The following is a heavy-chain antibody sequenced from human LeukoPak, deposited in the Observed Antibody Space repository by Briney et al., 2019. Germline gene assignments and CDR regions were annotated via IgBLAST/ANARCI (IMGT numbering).Heavy chain of an antibody. J-gene: IGHJ6*03. D-gene: IGHD3-16*02. CDR3: ARGLGELSLIRGLYFYYYMDV. CDR2: IKEDGSQK. V-gene: IGHV3-7*01. Sequence: GGSLRLSCAASGFTFSSHRMSWVRQAPRKGLEWLANIKEDGSQKYYVDSVKGRFTISRDNAKNSLYLQMNSLRAEDTAVYYCARGLGELSLIRGLYFYYYMDVWGKGTTVTVSS. CDR1: GFTFSSHR.